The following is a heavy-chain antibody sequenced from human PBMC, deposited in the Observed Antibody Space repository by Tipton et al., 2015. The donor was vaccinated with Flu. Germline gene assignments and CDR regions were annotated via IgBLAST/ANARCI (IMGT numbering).Heavy chain of an antibody. Sequence: TLSLTCAVSGYSISSGYYWGWIRQPPGKGLEWIGSIYHSGSTYYNPSLKSRVTISVDTSKNQFSLKLSSVTAADTAVYYCARSIIVVPAEGYYYGLDVWGQGTTVTVSS. V-gene: IGHV4-38-2*01. J-gene: IGHJ6*02. CDR3: ARSIIVVPAEGYYYGLDV. CDR2: IYHSGST. CDR1: GYSISSGYY. D-gene: IGHD2-15*01.